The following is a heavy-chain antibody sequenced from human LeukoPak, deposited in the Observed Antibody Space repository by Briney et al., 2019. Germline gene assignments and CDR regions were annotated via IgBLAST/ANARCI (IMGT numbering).Heavy chain of an antibody. Sequence: PSQTLSLTCTVSGGSISSGGYYWSWIRQHPGKGLEWIGYIYYSGSTYYNPSLKSRVTISVYTSKNQFSLKLSSVTAADTAVYYCAREGDCSSTSCYHFDYWGQGTLVTVSS. CDR2: IYYSGST. V-gene: IGHV4-31*03. CDR3: AREGDCSSTSCYHFDY. D-gene: IGHD2-2*01. CDR1: GGSISSGGYY. J-gene: IGHJ4*02.